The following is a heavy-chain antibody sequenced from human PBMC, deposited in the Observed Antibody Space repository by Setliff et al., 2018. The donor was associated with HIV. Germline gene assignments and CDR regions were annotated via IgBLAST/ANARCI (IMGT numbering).Heavy chain of an antibody. V-gene: IGHV1-2*02. J-gene: IGHJ3*02. CDR3: ARAAGGWNTFDI. D-gene: IGHD1-1*01. Sequence: ASVKVSCKASGYTFTGYYIHWVRQAPGQGLEWMGWIIPNSDDTNYAQKFQGRVTMTRDTSISTAYMEMSRLRSDDTAIYYCARAAGGWNTFDIWGQGTMVTVSS. CDR1: GYTFTGYY. CDR2: IIPNSDDT.